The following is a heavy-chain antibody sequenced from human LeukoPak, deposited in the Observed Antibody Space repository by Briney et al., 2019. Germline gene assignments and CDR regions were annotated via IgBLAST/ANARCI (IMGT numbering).Heavy chain of an antibody. CDR1: GYTFTGCY. V-gene: IGHV1-2*02. D-gene: IGHD3-3*01. Sequence: GASVKVSYKASGYTFTGCYMHWVRQAPGEGLEWMGWINPHSGGTNFAQKFQGRVTMTRDTSISTAYMELGSLRSDDTAVYYCARGVYYDFSSGSGWFDPWAREPWSPSPQ. CDR3: ARGVYYDFSSGSGWFDP. J-gene: IGHJ5*02. CDR2: INPHSGGT.